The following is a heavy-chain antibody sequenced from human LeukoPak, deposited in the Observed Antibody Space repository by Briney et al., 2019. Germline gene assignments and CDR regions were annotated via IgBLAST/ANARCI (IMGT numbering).Heavy chain of an antibody. Sequence: GGSLRLSCAASGFTFSSYGMQWVRQAPGKGPVWVSRINPDGSSTSYADSVKGRFTISRDNAKNTLFLQMNSLRAEDTALYYCAITTYRSSWLDCWGQGTLVTVSS. CDR3: AITTYRSSWLDC. CDR2: INPDGSST. J-gene: IGHJ4*02. D-gene: IGHD6-6*01. CDR1: GFTFSSYG. V-gene: IGHV3-74*01.